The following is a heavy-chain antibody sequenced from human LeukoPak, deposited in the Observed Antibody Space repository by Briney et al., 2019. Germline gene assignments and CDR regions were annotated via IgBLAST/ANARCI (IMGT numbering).Heavy chain of an antibody. D-gene: IGHD2-8*01. CDR2: ISLVGGEK. CDR3: ARDLHGPSFY. CDR1: GFTFSDYW. V-gene: IGHV3-7*01. J-gene: IGHJ4*02. Sequence: GGGLRLSCVVCGFTFSDYWMSGVGQAPGRGVDGVVNISLVGGEKYFVDSVKGRFNISRDNAKNSLYLQMDSLRVQGTAVYYCARDLHGPSFYWGQGTQVTVSS.